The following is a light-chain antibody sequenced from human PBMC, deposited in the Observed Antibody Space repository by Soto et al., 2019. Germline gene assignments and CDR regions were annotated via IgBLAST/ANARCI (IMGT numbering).Light chain of an antibody. Sequence: EIVMTQSPAILSVTPGENATLSCRASQNDDRDLSWYVQKPGQAPRRLIFGESTWGTGVPPRFTGSGSGTEFTLTISSLQSEDFAIYYCQQYKSWPITFGQGTRLEIK. V-gene: IGKV3D-15*01. CDR3: QQYKSWPIT. CDR2: GES. J-gene: IGKJ5*01. CDR1: QNDDRD.